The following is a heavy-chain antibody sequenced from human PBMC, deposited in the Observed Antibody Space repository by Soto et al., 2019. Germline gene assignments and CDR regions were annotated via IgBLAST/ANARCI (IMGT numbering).Heavy chain of an antibody. CDR1: GXTFTSYG. Sequence: GASVKVSCKASGXTFTSYGISWVRQAPGRRLEWMGWINAGNGNTKYSQKFQGRVTITRDTSASTAYMELSSLRSEDTAVYYCARSIVVVTALDYWGQGTLVTVSS. V-gene: IGHV1-3*01. CDR2: INAGNGNT. D-gene: IGHD2-21*02. J-gene: IGHJ4*02. CDR3: ARSIVVVTALDY.